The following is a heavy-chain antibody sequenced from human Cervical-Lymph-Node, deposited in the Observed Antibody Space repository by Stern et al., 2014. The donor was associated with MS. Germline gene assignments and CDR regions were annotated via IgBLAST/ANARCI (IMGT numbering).Heavy chain of an antibody. V-gene: IGHV7-4-1*02. CDR2: VNTNTGNP. J-gene: IGHJ3*01. CDR1: GYTFTTYA. Sequence: MQLVESGSELKEPGASVKISCKTSGYTFTTYAMNWVRQAPGQGLEWMGWVNTNTGNPTYAQGFTGRLVFSLDTSVSTAYLQIRSLRPEDAAVYYCSRGAIGARPRVYGFDFWGQGTTVTVST. CDR3: SRGAIGARPRVYGFDF. D-gene: IGHD6-6*01.